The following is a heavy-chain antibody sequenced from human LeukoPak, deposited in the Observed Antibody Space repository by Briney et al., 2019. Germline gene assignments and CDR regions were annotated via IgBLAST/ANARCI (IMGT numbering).Heavy chain of an antibody. J-gene: IGHJ4*02. CDR1: GFTLNTFT. V-gene: IGHV3-23*01. Sequence: PGGSLRLSCAASGFTLNTFTMIWVRQAPGKGLEWVSSITGSRGRTYYVDSVKGRFTISRDNSKSTLYLQMNSLRAEDTAIYYCAGSSWYSGHDYWGQGTLVTVSS. D-gene: IGHD6-13*01. CDR2: ITGSRGRT. CDR3: AGSSWYSGHDY.